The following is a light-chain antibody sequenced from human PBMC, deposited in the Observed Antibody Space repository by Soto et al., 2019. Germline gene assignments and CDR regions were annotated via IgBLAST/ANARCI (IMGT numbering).Light chain of an antibody. Sequence: DIQMTQSPSTLSASVGDGVTITCRASQNIGSWLAWYQQKPGKAPKLLIYKATYLQSGAPSRFSGSGSGTDFSLTISSLQPVDSATYFCQQYNDFQYTFGPGTKVDIK. V-gene: IGKV1-5*03. J-gene: IGKJ2*01. CDR1: QNIGSW. CDR3: QQYNDFQYT. CDR2: KAT.